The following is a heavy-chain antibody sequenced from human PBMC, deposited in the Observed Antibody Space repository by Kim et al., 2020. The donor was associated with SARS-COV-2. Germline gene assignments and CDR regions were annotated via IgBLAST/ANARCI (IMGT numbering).Heavy chain of an antibody. CDR1: GGSFSGYY. CDR2: INHSGST. D-gene: IGHD1-26*01. V-gene: IGHV4-34*01. J-gene: IGHJ5*02. CDR3: ARRVPLKPFRSVGTTQNWFDP. Sequence: SETLSLTCAVYGGSFSGYYWSWIRQPPGKGLEWIGEINHSGSTNYNPSLKSRVTISVDTSKNQFSLKLSSVTAADTAVYYCARRVPLKPFRSVGTTQNWFDPWGQGTLVTVSS.